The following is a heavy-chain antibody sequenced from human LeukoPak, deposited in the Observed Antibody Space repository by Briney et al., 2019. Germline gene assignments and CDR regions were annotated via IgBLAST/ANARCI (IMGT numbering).Heavy chain of an antibody. CDR2: IIPILGIA. CDR3: ARIGSGYYIDY. J-gene: IGHJ4*02. D-gene: IGHD3-22*01. CDR1: GGTFSSYA. Sequence: SVKVSCKASGGTFSSYAISWVRQAPGQGLEWMGRIIPILGIANYAQKFQGRVTITADKSTSTAYMELSSLRSEDTAVYYCARIGSGYYIDYWGQGTLVTVSS. V-gene: IGHV1-69*04.